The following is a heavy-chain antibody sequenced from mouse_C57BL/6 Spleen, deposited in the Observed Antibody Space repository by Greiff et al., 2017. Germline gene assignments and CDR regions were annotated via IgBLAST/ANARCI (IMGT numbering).Heavy chain of an antibody. J-gene: IGHJ2*01. V-gene: IGHV1-52*01. Sequence: QVQLQQPGAELVRPGSSVKLSCKASGYTFTSYWMHWVKQRPIQGLEWIGNIDPSDSETHYNQKFKDKATLTVDKSSSTAYIQLSSLTSEDSAVYYCARLGLRRNFGYWGQGTTLTVSS. CDR2: IDPSDSET. D-gene: IGHD2-4*01. CDR3: ARLGLRRNFGY. CDR1: GYTFTSYW.